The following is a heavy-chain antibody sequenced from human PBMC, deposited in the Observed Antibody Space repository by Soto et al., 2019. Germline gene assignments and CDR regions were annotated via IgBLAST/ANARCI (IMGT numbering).Heavy chain of an antibody. CDR2: IIPIFGTA. V-gene: IGHV1-69*13. CDR1: GGTFSSYA. Sequence: SVKVSCKASGGTFSSYAISWVRQAPGQGLEWMGGIIPIFGTANYAQKFQGRVTITADESTSTAYMELSSLRSEDTAVYYCARVFYVGDCGGDCYRQSFDYWGQGTLVTVSS. D-gene: IGHD2-21*02. CDR3: ARVFYVGDCGGDCYRQSFDY. J-gene: IGHJ4*02.